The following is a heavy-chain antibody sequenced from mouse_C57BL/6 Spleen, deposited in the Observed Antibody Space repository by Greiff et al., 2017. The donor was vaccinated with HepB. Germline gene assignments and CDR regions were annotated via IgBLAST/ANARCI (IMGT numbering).Heavy chain of an antibody. CDR3: TSLPYYGSSYWYFDV. CDR1: GFTFSDAW. Sequence: EVKVEESGGGLVQPGGSMKLSCAASGFTFSDAWMDWVRQSPEKGLEWVAEIRNKANNHATYYAESVKGRFTISRDDSKSSVYLQMNSLRAEDTGIYYCTSLPYYGSSYWYFDVWGTGTTVTVSS. J-gene: IGHJ1*03. CDR2: IRNKANNHAT. V-gene: IGHV6-6*01. D-gene: IGHD1-1*01.